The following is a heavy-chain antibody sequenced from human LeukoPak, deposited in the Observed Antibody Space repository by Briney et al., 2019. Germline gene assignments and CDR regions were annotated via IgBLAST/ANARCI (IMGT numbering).Heavy chain of an antibody. CDR2: IYFSGST. CDR3: ARAKADYGDYWYFDL. CDR1: GGSISNGGYY. V-gene: IGHV4-31*03. J-gene: IGHJ2*01. Sequence: SQTLSLTCTVSGGSISNGGYYWSWTRQHPGMGLEWIGYIYFSGSTYYNPSLKSRVTISVDTSKNQFSLRLSSVTAADTAVYYCARAKADYGDYWYFDLWGRRTLVTVSS. D-gene: IGHD4-17*01.